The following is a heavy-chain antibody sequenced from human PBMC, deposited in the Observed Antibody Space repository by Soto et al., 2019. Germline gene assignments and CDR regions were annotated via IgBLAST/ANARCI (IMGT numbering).Heavy chain of an antibody. J-gene: IGHJ5*02. CDR3: ARYIVVVPAAIPTRWFDP. D-gene: IGHD2-2*01. V-gene: IGHV4-59*08. CDR1: GGSISSYY. CDR2: IYYSGST. Sequence: SETLSLTCTVSGGSISSYYWSWIRQPPGKGLEWIGYIYYSGSTNYNPSLKSRVTISVDTSKNQFSLKLSSVTAADTAVYYCARYIVVVPAAIPTRWFDPWGQGTLVTVS.